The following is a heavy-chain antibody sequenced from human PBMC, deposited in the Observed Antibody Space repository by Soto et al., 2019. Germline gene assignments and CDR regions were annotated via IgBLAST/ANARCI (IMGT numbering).Heavy chain of an antibody. D-gene: IGHD3-10*01. CDR3: ARERFDMFRRVVTGRWSDP. CDR2: INPSDGNR. Sequence: ASVKVSCKASGYSFSFYGINWVRQAPGQGLEWMGWINPSDGNRNFAQKFEDRVTMTTATSTNTVFLELRSLKSDDTAIDYCARERFDMFRRVVTGRWSDPWGQGTLVTVSS. CDR1: GYSFSFYG. J-gene: IGHJ5*02. V-gene: IGHV1-18*01.